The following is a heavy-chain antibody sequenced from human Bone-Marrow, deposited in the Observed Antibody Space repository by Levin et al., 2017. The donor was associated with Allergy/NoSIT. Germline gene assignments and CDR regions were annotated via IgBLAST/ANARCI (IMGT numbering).Heavy chain of an antibody. CDR1: GFAFSSYW. Sequence: GGSLRLSCAASGFAFSSYWMNWVRQAPGKGLEWVANINPDGSQKYYVDSVRGRFTISRDNAKISLYLQMNSLRAEDTAVYYCATGNHYYMDVWGKGTTVTVSS. D-gene: IGHD1-14*01. V-gene: IGHV3-7*03. J-gene: IGHJ6*03. CDR2: INPDGSQK. CDR3: ATGNHYYMDV.